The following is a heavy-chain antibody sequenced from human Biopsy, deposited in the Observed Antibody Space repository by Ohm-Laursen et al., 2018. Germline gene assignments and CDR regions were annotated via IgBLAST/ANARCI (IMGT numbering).Heavy chain of an antibody. CDR2: INHRGRS. CDR3: AREGGGLLPIRLTDF. V-gene: IGHV4-34*01. CDR1: GESFSDYY. D-gene: IGHD1-26*01. Sequence: SDTLSLTCNVSGESFSDYYWSWIRQSPGKGLEWIGEINHRGRSSYSPSLQSRVTISVDASKNQFSLNMKSVTAADTAVYFCAREGGGLLPIRLTDFWGPGMMVTVSS. J-gene: IGHJ4*02.